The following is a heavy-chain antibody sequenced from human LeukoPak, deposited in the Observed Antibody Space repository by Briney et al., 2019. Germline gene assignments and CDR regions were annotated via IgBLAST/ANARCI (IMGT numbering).Heavy chain of an antibody. J-gene: IGHJ4*02. CDR3: ATREGTLMTY. D-gene: IGHD3-10*01. V-gene: IGHV4-30-4*08. Sequence: SQTLSLTCTVSGGSINSGDYYWSWIRQPPGKGLEWIGYIYYSGSTYYNPSLKSRVTIPVDTSKNQFSLKLSSVTAADTAVYYCATREGTLMTYWGQGTLVTVSS. CDR1: GGSINSGDYY. CDR2: IYYSGST.